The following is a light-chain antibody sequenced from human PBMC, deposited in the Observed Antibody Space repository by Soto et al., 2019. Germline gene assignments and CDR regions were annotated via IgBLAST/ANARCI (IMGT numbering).Light chain of an antibody. Sequence: EIVLTQSPATLSLSPGERATLSCRASQSVGSYLAWYQQKPGQAPRLLIYDASNRATDIPARFSGSGSGTDFTLTISSIEPEDFAGYYCQQRSDWDTFGQGTKVEIK. CDR3: QQRSDWDT. J-gene: IGKJ1*01. V-gene: IGKV3-11*01. CDR1: QSVGSY. CDR2: DAS.